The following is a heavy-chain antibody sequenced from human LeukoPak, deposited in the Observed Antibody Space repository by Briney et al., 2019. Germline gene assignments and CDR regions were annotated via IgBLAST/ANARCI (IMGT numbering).Heavy chain of an antibody. V-gene: IGHV3-48*04. J-gene: IGHJ4*02. CDR2: ISSSSSTI. Sequence: GGSLRLSCAASGFAFSSYSMNWVRQAPGKGLEWVSYISSSSSTIYYADSVKGRFTISRDNAKNSLYLQMNSLRAEDTAVYYCARSMDYWGQGTLVTVSS. CDR1: GFAFSSYS. D-gene: IGHD2/OR15-2a*01. CDR3: ARSMDY.